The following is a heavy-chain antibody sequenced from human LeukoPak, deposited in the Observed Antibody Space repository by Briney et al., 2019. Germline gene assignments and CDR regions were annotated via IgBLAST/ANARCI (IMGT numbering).Heavy chain of an antibody. D-gene: IGHD3-10*01. J-gene: IGHJ4*02. V-gene: IGHV3-21*01. CDR1: GFTFSRHS. CDR3: ARAPGAYYYGSGSYYNALNY. Sequence: GGSLRLSCAASGFTFSRHSINWVRQAPGKGLEWVSSISSSSSYIYYADSVKGRFTISRDNAKNSLYLQMNSLRAEDTAVYYCARAPGAYYYGSGSYYNALNYWGQGTLVTVSS. CDR2: ISSSSSYI.